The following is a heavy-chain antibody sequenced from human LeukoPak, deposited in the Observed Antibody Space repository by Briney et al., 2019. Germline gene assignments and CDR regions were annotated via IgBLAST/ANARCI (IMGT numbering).Heavy chain of an antibody. CDR2: ISYDGSNK. CDR3: AKSPYPYSSSWTHGDY. CDR1: GFTFSSYG. Sequence: GGSLRLSCAASGFTFSSYGMHWVRQAPGKGREWVAVISYDGSNKYYADSAKGRFTISRDNSKNTLYLQMNSLRAEDTAVYYCAKSPYPYSSSWTHGDYWGQGTLVTVSS. V-gene: IGHV3-30*18. J-gene: IGHJ4*02. D-gene: IGHD6-13*01.